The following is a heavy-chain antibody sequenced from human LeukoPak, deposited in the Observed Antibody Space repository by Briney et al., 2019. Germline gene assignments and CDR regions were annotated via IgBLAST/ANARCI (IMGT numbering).Heavy chain of an antibody. CDR2: IIPIFGTA. D-gene: IGHD3-22*01. Sequence: SVKVTCKASGGTFSSYAISWVRQAPGQGLEWMGGIIPIFGTANYAQKFQGRVTITADESTSTAYMELSSLRSEDTAVYYCARDYDSSGYVFDYWGQGTLVTVSS. CDR1: GGTFSSYA. J-gene: IGHJ4*02. V-gene: IGHV1-69*13. CDR3: ARDYDSSGYVFDY.